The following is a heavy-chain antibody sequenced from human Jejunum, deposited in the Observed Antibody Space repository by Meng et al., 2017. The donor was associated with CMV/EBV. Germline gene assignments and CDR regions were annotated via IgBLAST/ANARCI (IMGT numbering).Heavy chain of an antibody. CDR2: ISYDGNNK. V-gene: IGHV3-30*09. CDR3: TTHYNILITYLAYFDY. D-gene: IGHD3-9*01. Sequence: QVQLVESGGGVVQPGRSLGLFCAGSGFTFSTYAMHWVRQAPGKGLEWVAVISYDGNNKDYADSVKGRFAISRDNSRNTLYLQMNSLRAEDAALYYCTTHYNILITYLAYFDYWGQGTLVTVSS. CDR1: GFTFSTYA. J-gene: IGHJ4*02.